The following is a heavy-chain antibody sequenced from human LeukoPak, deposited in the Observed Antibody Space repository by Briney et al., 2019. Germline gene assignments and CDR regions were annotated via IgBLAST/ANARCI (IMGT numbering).Heavy chain of an antibody. CDR1: GYTFTSYG. V-gene: IGHV1-18*01. J-gene: IGHJ5*02. D-gene: IGHD3-3*01. Sequence: ASVKVSCKASGYTFTSYGISWVRQAPGQGLEWMGWISAHNGNTNYAQKLQGRVTMTTDTSTSTAYMELRSLRSDDTAGYYCARDLFGITIFGVVIPNWFAPWGQGTLVTVSS. CDR2: ISAHNGNT. CDR3: ARDLFGITIFGVVIPNWFAP.